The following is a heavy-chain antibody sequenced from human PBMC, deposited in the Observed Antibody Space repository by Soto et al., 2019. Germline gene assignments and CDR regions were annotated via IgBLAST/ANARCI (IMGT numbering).Heavy chain of an antibody. CDR2: IHYSGST. J-gene: IGHJ6*03. D-gene: IGHD2-8*01. CDR3: ARASSKDGQMVTNYYMDF. Sequence: ETLSLTCTVSGDSVSSCCFYWAWIRQPPGKGLEWVGSIHYSGSTYYSWPLKSRGTISVDTSKNQLSLRLTFVTAADTAGYYCARASSKDGQMVTNYYMDFGGKGTPVPVSS. V-gene: IGHV4-39*01. CDR1: GDSVSSCCFY.